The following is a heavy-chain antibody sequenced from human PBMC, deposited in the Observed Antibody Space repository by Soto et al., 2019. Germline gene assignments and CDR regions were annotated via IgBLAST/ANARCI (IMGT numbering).Heavy chain of an antibody. V-gene: IGHV4-59*13. CDR2: IYYSRST. CDR1: GGSITSNY. D-gene: IGHD6-6*01. CDR3: ARDRGPYNSFDTPFGDN. Sequence: QVQLQESGPGLVKPSETLSLTCTVSGGSITSNYWTWIRQPPGKGLEWIGHIYYSRSTYYNPSLKSRVSMSVDTSKNQISLNLSSVTAADTAVYYCARDRGPYNSFDTPFGDNWGQGILVTVSS. J-gene: IGHJ4*02.